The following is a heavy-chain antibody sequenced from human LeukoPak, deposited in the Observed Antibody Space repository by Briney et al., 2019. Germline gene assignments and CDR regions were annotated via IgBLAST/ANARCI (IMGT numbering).Heavy chain of an antibody. D-gene: IGHD3-9*01. CDR3: AKASLGYDILTGYDY. V-gene: IGHV3-23*01. J-gene: IGHJ4*02. Sequence: PGGSLRLSCAASGFTFSSYSMNWVRQAPGKGLEWVSGISGSGVSTYYADSVKGRFTISRDNSKNTLYLQMNSLRAEDTAVYYCAKASLGYDILTGYDYWGQGTLVTVSS. CDR2: ISGSGVST. CDR1: GFTFSSYS.